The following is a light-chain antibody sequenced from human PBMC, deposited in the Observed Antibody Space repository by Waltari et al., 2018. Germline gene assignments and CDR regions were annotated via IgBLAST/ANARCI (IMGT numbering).Light chain of an antibody. Sequence: QSALTQPASVSGSPGQSITISCPGTSSYVGSYNYVSWYQQHPGKAPKLMIYDVTKRPSGVSNRFAGSKSGNTASLTISGLQAEDEADYYCSSYTTSSTLVFGGGTKLTVL. J-gene: IGLJ3*02. CDR1: SSYVGSYNY. CDR3: SSYTTSSTLV. CDR2: DVT. V-gene: IGLV2-14*01.